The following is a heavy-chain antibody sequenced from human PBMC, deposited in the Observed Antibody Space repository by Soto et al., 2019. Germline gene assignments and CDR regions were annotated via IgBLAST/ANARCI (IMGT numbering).Heavy chain of an antibody. J-gene: IGHJ3*02. Sequence: GGSLRLSCAASGFTFSSYGMHWVRQAPGKGLEWVAVISYDGSNKYYADSVKGRFTISRDNSKNTLYLQMNSLRAEDTAVYYCAKEYRIVVVEINGAFDIWGQGTMVTVSS. V-gene: IGHV3-30*18. CDR1: GFTFSSYG. D-gene: IGHD2-21*01. CDR2: ISYDGSNK. CDR3: AKEYRIVVVEINGAFDI.